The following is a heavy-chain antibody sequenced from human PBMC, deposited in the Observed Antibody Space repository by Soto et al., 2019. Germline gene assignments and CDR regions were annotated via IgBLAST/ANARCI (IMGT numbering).Heavy chain of an antibody. J-gene: IGHJ4*02. CDR1: GFDVSNTD. CDR3: AREAIIVIAAPEYYFDY. Sequence: GGSLRLSCAASGFDVSNTDMSWVRQAPGKGLEWVSVIYSGGYTNYADSVKGRFIVSRDSPKNTLYLQMDSLRAEDTAVYYCAREAIIVIAAPEYYFDYWGQGTLVTVTS. D-gene: IGHD3-22*01. CDR2: IYSGGYT. V-gene: IGHV3-66*01.